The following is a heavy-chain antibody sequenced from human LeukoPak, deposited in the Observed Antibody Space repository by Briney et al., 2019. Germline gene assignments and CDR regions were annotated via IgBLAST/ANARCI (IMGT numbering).Heavy chain of an antibody. Sequence: GGSLRLSCAESGFTFSSYGMHWVRQAPGKGLEWVAVIRYDGSNKYYADSVKGRFTISRDDSKNTLYLQMNSLRAEDTAVYYCARDADEYCSSTTCRGGSFDIWGQGTMVTVSS. CDR1: GFTFSSYG. CDR3: ARDADEYCSSTTCRGGSFDI. CDR2: IRYDGSNK. J-gene: IGHJ3*02. D-gene: IGHD2-2*01. V-gene: IGHV3-33*01.